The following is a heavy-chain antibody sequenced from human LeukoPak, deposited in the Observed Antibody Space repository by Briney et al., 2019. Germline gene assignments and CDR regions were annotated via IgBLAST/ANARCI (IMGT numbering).Heavy chain of an antibody. CDR2: INPNSGGT. J-gene: IGHJ4*02. CDR1: GYTFTGYY. D-gene: IGHD4-23*01. CDR3: AKDLRPDGRNDLDF. V-gene: IGHV1-2*02. Sequence: ASVKVSCKASGYTFTGYYMHWVRQAPGQGLEWMGWINPNSGGTNYAQKFQGRVTMTRDTSISTAYMELSSLTADDTAIYYCAKDLRPDGRNDLDFWGQGTLVIVSS.